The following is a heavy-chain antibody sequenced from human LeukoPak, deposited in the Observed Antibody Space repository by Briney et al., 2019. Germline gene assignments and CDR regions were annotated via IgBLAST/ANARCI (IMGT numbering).Heavy chain of an antibody. D-gene: IGHD5-18*01. Sequence: PGGSLRLSCAASGFTFSNYAIHWVRQAPGKGLEWVAVISYDGSNKYYADSLQGRFTISRDNSKNTVYVQMNSLREEDTAVYYCARVGRGYTFKIYYFDYWGQGTLVTVSS. CDR1: GFTFSNYA. J-gene: IGHJ4*02. V-gene: IGHV3-30*04. CDR2: ISYDGSNK. CDR3: ARVGRGYTFKIYYFDY.